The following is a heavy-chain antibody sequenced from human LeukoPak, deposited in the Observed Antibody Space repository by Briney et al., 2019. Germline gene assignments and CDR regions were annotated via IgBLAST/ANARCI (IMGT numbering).Heavy chain of an antibody. CDR3: ARASPWGDYFDY. D-gene: IGHD3-16*01. CDR2: IGTAGDT. CDR1: GFTFSSYD. V-gene: IGHV3-13*01. J-gene: IGHJ4*02. Sequence: AGGSLRLSCAASGFTFSSYDMHWVRHATGKGLEWVSAIGTAGDTYYPGSVKGRFTISRENAKSSLYLQMNSLRAGDTAVYYCARASPWGDYFDYWGQGTLVTVSS.